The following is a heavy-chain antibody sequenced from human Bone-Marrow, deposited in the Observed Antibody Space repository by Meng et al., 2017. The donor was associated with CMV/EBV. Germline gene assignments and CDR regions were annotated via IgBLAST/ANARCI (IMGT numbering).Heavy chain of an antibody. Sequence: SVKVSCKASGGTFSSYTISWVRQAPGQGLEWMGRIIPILGIANYAQKFQGRVTITADKSTSTAYMELSSLRSEDTAVYYCARTLEYQLPRWRNAFDIWGQGTMDTVSS. V-gene: IGHV1-69*02. CDR1: GGTFSSYT. CDR2: IIPILGIA. D-gene: IGHD2-2*01. J-gene: IGHJ3*02. CDR3: ARTLEYQLPRWRNAFDI.